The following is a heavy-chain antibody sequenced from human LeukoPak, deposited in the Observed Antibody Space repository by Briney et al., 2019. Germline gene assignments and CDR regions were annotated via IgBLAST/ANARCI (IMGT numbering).Heavy chain of an antibody. D-gene: IGHD6-6*01. V-gene: IGHV3-33*06. Sequence: PGGSLRLSCEASGFSFSSYGMHWVRQAPGKGLEWVAIIWFDGSKTYYADSVKGRFTISRDNSKNTLYLHMNSLRAEDTAVYYCAQDLYSSSSGSLEYWGQGTLVTVSS. CDR1: GFSFSSYG. CDR2: IWFDGSKT. CDR3: AQDLYSSSSGSLEY. J-gene: IGHJ4*02.